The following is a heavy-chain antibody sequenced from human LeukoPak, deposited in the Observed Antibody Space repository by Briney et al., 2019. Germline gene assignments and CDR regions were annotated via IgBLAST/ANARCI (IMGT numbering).Heavy chain of an antibody. CDR2: IYSGGST. D-gene: IGHD5-12*01. CDR3: AKGGGYEAQYYYYYLDV. Sequence: GGSLRLSCAASGFTFSSNYMSWVRQAPGKGLEWVSVIYSGGSTYYADSVKGRFTISRDNSKNTLYLQMKSLRAEDTAVYYCAKGGGYEAQYYYYYLDVWGKGTTVTISS. CDR1: GFTFSSNY. J-gene: IGHJ6*03. V-gene: IGHV3-66*01.